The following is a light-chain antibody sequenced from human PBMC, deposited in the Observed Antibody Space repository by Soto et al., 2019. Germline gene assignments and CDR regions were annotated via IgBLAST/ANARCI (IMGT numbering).Light chain of an antibody. CDR3: QQRSNGIT. CDR2: GAS. CDR1: QSISSH. Sequence: EIVLTQSPATLSSSPGERVTLSCRASQSISSHLAWFQKKPGQGPRLLIHGASSRATGIPVRFSGSGSGTDFTLTISSLEPEDFAVYYCQQRSNGITFGQGTRLEIK. J-gene: IGKJ5*01. V-gene: IGKV3-11*01.